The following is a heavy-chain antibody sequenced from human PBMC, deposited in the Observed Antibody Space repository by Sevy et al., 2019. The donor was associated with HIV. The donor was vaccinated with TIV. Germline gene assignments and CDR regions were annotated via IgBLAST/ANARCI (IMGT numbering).Heavy chain of an antibody. CDR2: ISAYNGNT. D-gene: IGHD6-19*01. Sequence: ASVKVSCKASGYTFTSYGISWVRQAPGQGLEWMGWISAYNGNTNYAQKLQGRVIMTTDTSTSTAYMELRSLRSDDTAVYYCAREELRVIAVPTTDYYGMDVWGQGTTVTVSS. CDR1: GYTFTSYG. V-gene: IGHV1-18*01. CDR3: AREELRVIAVPTTDYYGMDV. J-gene: IGHJ6*02.